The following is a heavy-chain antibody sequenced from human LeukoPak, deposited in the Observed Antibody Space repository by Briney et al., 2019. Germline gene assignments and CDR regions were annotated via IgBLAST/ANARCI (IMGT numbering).Heavy chain of an antibody. D-gene: IGHD6-13*01. CDR1: GGSISSGSYY. J-gene: IGHJ5*02. V-gene: IGHV4-61*02. CDR2: IYTSGST. Sequence: SQTLSLTCAVSGGSISSGSYYWSWIRQPAGKGLEWIGRIYTSGSTNYNPSLKSRVTTSVDTSKNQFSLKLSSVTAADTAVYYCARDGSSWYNWFDPWGQGTLVTVSS. CDR3: ARDGSSWYNWFDP.